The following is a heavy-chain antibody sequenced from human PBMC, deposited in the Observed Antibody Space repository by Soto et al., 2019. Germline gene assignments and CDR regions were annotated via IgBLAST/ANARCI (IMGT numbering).Heavy chain of an antibody. Sequence: GGSLRLSCAASGFTFSDHYMSWIRQAPGGGLEWISYISGSGDSIYYADSVKGRFSISRDNAKNSLYLQMNSLRAEDTAVYYCSRYGAFDIWGQGTMVTVS. CDR1: GFTFSDHY. CDR2: ISGSGDSI. D-gene: IGHD3-10*01. V-gene: IGHV3-11*01. J-gene: IGHJ3*02. CDR3: SRYGAFDI.